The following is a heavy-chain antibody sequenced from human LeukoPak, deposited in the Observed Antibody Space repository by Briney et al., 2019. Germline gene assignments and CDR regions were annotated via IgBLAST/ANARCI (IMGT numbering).Heavy chain of an antibody. CDR1: GGTFSSYA. CDR2: IIPIFGTA. CDR3: ARDLSAVPMYCSSTSCYRQTYYFDY. D-gene: IGHD2-2*02. Sequence: GASVKVSCKASGGTFSSYAISWVRLAPGQGLEWMGGIIPIFGTANYAQKFQGRVTITADESTSTAYMELSSLRSEDTAVYYCARDLSAVPMYCSSTSCYRQTYYFDYWGQGTLVTVSS. V-gene: IGHV1-69*13. J-gene: IGHJ4*02.